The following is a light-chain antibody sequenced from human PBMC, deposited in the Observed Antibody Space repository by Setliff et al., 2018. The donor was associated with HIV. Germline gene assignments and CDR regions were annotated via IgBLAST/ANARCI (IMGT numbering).Light chain of an antibody. CDR1: SSDIGSSNF. Sequence: QSALTQPASVSGSPGQSITISCTGTSSDIGSSNFVSWYQQHPGKAPKVMIYNVDKRPSGVSNRFSGSKSGNTASLTISGLQTEDEADYYCGSYSINNLYVFATGTKVTVL. J-gene: IGLJ1*01. CDR2: NVD. CDR3: GSYSINNLYV. V-gene: IGLV2-14*03.